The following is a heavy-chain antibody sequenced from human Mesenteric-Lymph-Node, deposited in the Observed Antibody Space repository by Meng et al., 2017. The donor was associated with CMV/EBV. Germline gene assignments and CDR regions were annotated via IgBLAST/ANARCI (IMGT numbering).Heavy chain of an antibody. CDR3: ARSSVSYEFRFDP. Sequence: TFYGFSLSTGGVGVGWIRQPPGKALEWLAIIYWDDDKRYSPSLKTRLTITKDTSKNQVVLTMTNMDPLDTAIYYCARSSVSYEFRFDPWGQGTLVTVSS. V-gene: IGHV2-5*02. D-gene: IGHD3-16*01. CDR1: GFSLSTGGVG. CDR2: IYWDDDK. J-gene: IGHJ5*02.